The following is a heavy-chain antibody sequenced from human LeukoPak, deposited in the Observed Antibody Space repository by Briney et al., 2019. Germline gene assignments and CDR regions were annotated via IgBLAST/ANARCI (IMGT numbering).Heavy chain of an antibody. J-gene: IGHJ4*02. D-gene: IGHD2/OR15-2a*01. CDR1: GFTFNNYD. CDR2: ISGSGGIT. CDR3: VLRTPMNYPDS. V-gene: IGHV3-23*01. Sequence: GGSLRLSCAASGFTFNNYDMTWVRQAAGKGLEWVSGISGSGGITYYADSVKGRFNISRENSKTTLYLEMSSLRAEDTAVYYCVLRTPMNYPDSWGQGTLVTVSS.